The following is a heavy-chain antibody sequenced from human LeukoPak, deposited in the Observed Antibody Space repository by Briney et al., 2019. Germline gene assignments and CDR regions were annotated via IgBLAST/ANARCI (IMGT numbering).Heavy chain of an antibody. J-gene: IGHJ6*03. D-gene: IGHD1-20*01. Sequence: ASVKVSCKASGYTFTSYGISWVRLAPGQGLEWMGWINTYNGNTYYAQKLQGRVTMTTDTSTSTVYMDQRSLRSDDTAVYYCARNREQLQVWLTGTYSFYYYMDVWGKGTTVTVSS. CDR1: GYTFTSYG. CDR3: ARNREQLQVWLTGTYSFYYYMDV. CDR2: INTYNGNT. V-gene: IGHV1-18*01.